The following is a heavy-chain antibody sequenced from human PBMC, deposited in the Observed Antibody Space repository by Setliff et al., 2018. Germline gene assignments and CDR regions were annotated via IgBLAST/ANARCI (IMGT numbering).Heavy chain of an antibody. V-gene: IGHV3-30*02. J-gene: IGHJ4*02. CDR2: IRHDGDNK. Sequence: SLRLSCAAPGFRFGDFGMHWVRQAPGKGLEWITFIRHDGDNKYYRDSVRGRFTVSRDNSKNTLTLQMNSLRPDDTAVYYCAKEIIEGLLSGLDFWGQGTLVTVSS. CDR1: GFRFGDFG. D-gene: IGHD3-9*01. CDR3: AKEIIEGLLSGLDF.